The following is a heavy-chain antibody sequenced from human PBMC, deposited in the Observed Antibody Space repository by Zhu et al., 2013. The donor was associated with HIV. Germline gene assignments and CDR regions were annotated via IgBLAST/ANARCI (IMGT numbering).Heavy chain of an antibody. V-gene: IGHV1-46*01. Sequence: QVQLVQSGAEVKKPGASVKVSCKASGYTFTSYYMHWVRQAPGQGLEWMGIINPSGGSTSYAQKFQGRVTMTRDTSTSTVYMELSSLRSEDTAVYYCARDVGLRGGFDYVGPGNPGHRLL. CDR1: GYTFTSYY. D-gene: IGHD2-15*01. CDR3: ARDVGLRGGFDY. CDR2: INPSGGST. J-gene: IGHJ4*02.